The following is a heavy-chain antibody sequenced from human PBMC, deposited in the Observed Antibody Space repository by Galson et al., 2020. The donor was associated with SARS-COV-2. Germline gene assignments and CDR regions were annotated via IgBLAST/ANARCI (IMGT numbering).Heavy chain of an antibody. D-gene: IGHD3-10*01. CDR3: ARGDMVRGTKGEYYYYYGMDV. CDR2: ISAYNGNT. J-gene: IGHJ6*02. Sequence: ASVKVSCKASGYTFTSYGISWVRQAPGQGLEWMGWISAYNGNTNYAQKLQGRVTMTTDTSTSTAYMELRSLRSDDTAVYYCARGDMVRGTKGEYYYYYGMDVWGQGTTVTVSS. CDR1: GYTFTSYG. V-gene: IGHV1-18*01.